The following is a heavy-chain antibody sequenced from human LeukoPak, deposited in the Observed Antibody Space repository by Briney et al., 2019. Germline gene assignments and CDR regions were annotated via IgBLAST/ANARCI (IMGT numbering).Heavy chain of an antibody. CDR1: GFTFSSYA. V-gene: IGHV3-23*01. CDR2: ISGSGGRT. D-gene: IGHD6-19*01. CDR3: AKGDIAVAGTDY. Sequence: RGSLRLSCAASGFTFSSYATSWVRPAPGKGLGWVSAISGSGGRTYYADSGKGRFTTTRDNYKNTLYLQTNSLRADDTAVSSCAKGDIAVAGTDYWGQGTPVTVSS. J-gene: IGHJ4*02.